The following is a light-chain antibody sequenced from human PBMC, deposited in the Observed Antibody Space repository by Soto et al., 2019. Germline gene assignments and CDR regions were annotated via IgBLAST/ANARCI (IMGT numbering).Light chain of an antibody. CDR1: QSLSSSY. CDR3: QQYGSLPRT. J-gene: IGKJ1*01. Sequence: EIVLTQSPGTLSLSPGERATLSCRASQSLSSSYLAWYQQKPGQAPRLLTYGTSSRASGIPARFSGSGSGTDFTLTISSLEPEDFAVYYCQQYGSLPRTFGQGTKVDIK. V-gene: IGKV3-20*01. CDR2: GTS.